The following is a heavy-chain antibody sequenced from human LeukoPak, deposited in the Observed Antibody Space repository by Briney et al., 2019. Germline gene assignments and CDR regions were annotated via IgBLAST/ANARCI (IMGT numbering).Heavy chain of an antibody. V-gene: IGHV3-48*03. CDR3: RRNDSRGYRTNT. CDR2: ISSSGNTI. CDR1: GFTFRSHW. Sequence: PGWSLRLSCAASGFTFRSHWRSWVRQAPGKGLEWVSHISSSGNTISYAASVKGRFSISRDNAKNSLYLQVSILTVDDTAFNTFRRNDSRGYRTNTGGRGTPITVSS. D-gene: IGHD3-22*01. J-gene: IGHJ4*02.